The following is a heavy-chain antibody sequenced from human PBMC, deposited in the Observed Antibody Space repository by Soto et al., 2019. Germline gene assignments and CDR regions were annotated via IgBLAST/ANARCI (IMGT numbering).Heavy chain of an antibody. CDR1: GFTFSSYG. V-gene: IGHV3-23*01. CDR3: AKALVGEVGATDY. Sequence: PGGSLRLSCAASGFTFSSYGMHWVRQAPGKGLEWVAAITRTDSTYYADSVKGRFTISRDNSRNTLYLQMNSLGAEDAALYYCAKALVGEVGATDYWGQGTLVTVSS. CDR2: ITRTDST. J-gene: IGHJ4*02. D-gene: IGHD1-26*01.